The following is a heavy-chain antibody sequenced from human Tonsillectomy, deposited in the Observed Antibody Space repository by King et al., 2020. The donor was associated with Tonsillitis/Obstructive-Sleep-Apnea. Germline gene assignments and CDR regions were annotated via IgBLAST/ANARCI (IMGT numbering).Heavy chain of an antibody. D-gene: IGHD3-3*01. V-gene: IGHV3-21*01. J-gene: IGHJ1*01. Sequence: VQLVESGGGLVKPGGSLRLSCAASGFTFSSYSMNWVRQAPGKGLEWVSSISSSSSYIYYADSVKGRFTISRDNAKNSLYLQMNSLRAEDTAVYYCARVPRFTIFGVVIRTFQHWGQGTLVTVSS. CDR2: ISSSSSYI. CDR1: GFTFSSYS. CDR3: ARVPRFTIFGVVIRTFQH.